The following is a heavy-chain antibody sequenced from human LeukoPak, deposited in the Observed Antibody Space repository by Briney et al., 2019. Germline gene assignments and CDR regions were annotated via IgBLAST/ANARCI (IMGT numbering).Heavy chain of an antibody. CDR1: GFTFNNHD. CDR3: AKDHSGSYYPNWFDP. CDR2: ISYDGRNK. Sequence: PGRSLRLSCAASGFTFNNHDMHCVRQAPGKGLEWVAGISYDGRNKYYADSVKGRFTISRDNSKNTLYLQMNSLRAEDTAVYYCAKDHSGSYYPNWFDPWGQGTLVTVSS. D-gene: IGHD1-26*01. V-gene: IGHV3-30*18. J-gene: IGHJ5*02.